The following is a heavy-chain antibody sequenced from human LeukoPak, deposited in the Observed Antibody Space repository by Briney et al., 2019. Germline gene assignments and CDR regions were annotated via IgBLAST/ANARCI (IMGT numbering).Heavy chain of an antibody. J-gene: IGHJ6*03. Sequence: ASVKVSCKASGYTFTSYYMHWVRQAPGQGLEWMGIINPSGGSTSYAQKFQGRVTMTRDMSTSTVYMELSSLRSEDTAVYYCAKQQGGVYYYDSSGPLGYYMDVWGKGTTVTVSS. CDR2: INPSGGST. CDR3: AKQQGGVYYYDSSGPLGYYMDV. V-gene: IGHV1-46*01. D-gene: IGHD3-22*01. CDR1: GYTFTSYY.